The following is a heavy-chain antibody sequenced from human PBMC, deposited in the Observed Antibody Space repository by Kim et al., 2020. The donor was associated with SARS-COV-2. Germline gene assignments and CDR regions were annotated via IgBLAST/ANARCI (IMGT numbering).Heavy chain of an antibody. J-gene: IGHJ4*02. Sequence: GSTYYADSVKGRFTISRHNSKNTLYLQMNSLRAEDTAVYYCARDLSLSGSWGQGTLVTVSS. CDR3: ARDLSLSGS. D-gene: IGHD1-26*01. V-gene: IGHV3-53*04. CDR2: GST.